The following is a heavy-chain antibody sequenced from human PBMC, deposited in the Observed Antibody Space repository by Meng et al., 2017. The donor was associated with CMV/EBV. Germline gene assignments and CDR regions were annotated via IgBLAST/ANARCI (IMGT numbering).Heavy chain of an antibody. D-gene: IGHD3-16*01. CDR3: ARDGGAWGERYYYGMDV. V-gene: IGHV4-38-2*02. CDR2: TYHSGGT. Sequence: SETLSLTCTVSGYSISSGYYCGWIRQPPGKGLEWMGSTYHSGGTYYNPSLKSRVTISVDTSKNQFSLKLSPVTAADTTVYYCARDGGAWGERYYYGMDVWGQGTTVTVSS. CDR1: GYSISSGYY. J-gene: IGHJ6*02.